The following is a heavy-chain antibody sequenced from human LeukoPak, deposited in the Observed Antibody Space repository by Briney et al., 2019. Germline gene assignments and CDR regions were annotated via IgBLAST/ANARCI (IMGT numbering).Heavy chain of an antibody. CDR1: GGSISSSSYY. CDR3: ARHFYDFWSGYYTGLDY. Sequence: PSETLSLTCTVSGGSISSSSYYWGWIRQPPGKGLEWIGSIYYSGSTYYNPSLKSRVTISVDTSKNQFSLKLSSVTAADTAVYYCARHFYDFWSGYYTGLDYWGQGTLVTVSS. J-gene: IGHJ4*02. CDR2: IYYSGST. D-gene: IGHD3-3*01. V-gene: IGHV4-39*01.